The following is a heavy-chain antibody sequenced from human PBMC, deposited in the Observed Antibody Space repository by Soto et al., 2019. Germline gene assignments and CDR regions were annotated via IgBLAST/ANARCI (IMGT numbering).Heavy chain of an antibody. CDR3: AKDRHYPRDYFHY. CDR2: VSANGQGI. D-gene: IGHD3-10*01. V-gene: IGHV3-23*01. Sequence: QAGGSLRLSCAASGFTFSSSAISWVRQAPGKGPEWVSAVSANGQGIYYADSVRGRFTISRDNSKNTVFLHMDSLSAEDTAVYYCAKDRHYPRDYFHYWGQGTLVTVSS. J-gene: IGHJ4*02. CDR1: GFTFSSSA.